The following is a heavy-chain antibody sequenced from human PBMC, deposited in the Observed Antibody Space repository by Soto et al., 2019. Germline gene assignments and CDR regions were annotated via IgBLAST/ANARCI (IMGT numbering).Heavy chain of an antibody. CDR2: ITGSGDST. CDR1: GFTFSSHA. D-gene: IGHD6-19*01. V-gene: IGHV3-23*01. CDR3: AKDLQFSGWLSAQTFDY. J-gene: IGHJ4*02. Sequence: EVQLLESGGGLVQPGGSLRRSCAGSGFTFSSHAMSWVRQAPGKGLECVSSITGSGDSTYYADSVKGRFTISRDTSKSTLYLHMNSLRAEDTAVYYCAKDLQFSGWLSAQTFDYWGQGTQVTVSS.